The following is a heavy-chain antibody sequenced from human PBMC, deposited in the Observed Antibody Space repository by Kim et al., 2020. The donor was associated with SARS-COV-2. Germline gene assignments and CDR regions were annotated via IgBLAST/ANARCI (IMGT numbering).Heavy chain of an antibody. CDR2: ISSSSATM. CDR1: GFAFTSYA. V-gene: IGHV3-48*01. J-gene: IGHJ1*01. D-gene: IGHD3-22*01. CDR3: ASRCYYDSSGFECGYFQ. Sequence: GGSLRLSCAASGFAFTSYALNWVRQAPGKGLEWVSYISSSSATMYYADSVRGRFTISRDNSQNSLYLHMNSLRGEDTAVYYCASRCYYDSSGFECGYFQ.